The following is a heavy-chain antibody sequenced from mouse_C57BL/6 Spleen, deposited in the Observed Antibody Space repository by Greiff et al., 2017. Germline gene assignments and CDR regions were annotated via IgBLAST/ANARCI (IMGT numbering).Heavy chain of an antibody. CDR1: GFTFTDYY. J-gene: IGHJ1*03. V-gene: IGHV7-3*01. D-gene: IGHD1-1*01. Sequence: DVKLQESGGGLVQPGGSLSLSCAASGFTFTDYYMSWVRQPPGKALEWLGFIRNKANGYTTEYSASVKGRFTISRDNSQSILYLQMNALRAEDSATYYCARYKYYGYWYFDVWGTGTTVTVSS. CDR2: IRNKANGYTT. CDR3: ARYKYYGYWYFDV.